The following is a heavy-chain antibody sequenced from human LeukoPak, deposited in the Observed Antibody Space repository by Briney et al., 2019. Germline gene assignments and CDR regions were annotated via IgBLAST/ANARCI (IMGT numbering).Heavy chain of an antibody. J-gene: IGHJ4*02. CDR1: GFTFSSYS. V-gene: IGHV3-30*18. Sequence: GGSLRLSCAASGFTFSSYSMHWVRQAPGKGLEWVAVISYDGSNKYYADSVKGRFTISRDNSKNTLYLQMNSLRAEDTAVYYCAKSPYIVVVTAIPYYFDYWGQGTLVTVSS. D-gene: IGHD2-21*02. CDR3: AKSPYIVVVTAIPYYFDY. CDR2: ISYDGSNK.